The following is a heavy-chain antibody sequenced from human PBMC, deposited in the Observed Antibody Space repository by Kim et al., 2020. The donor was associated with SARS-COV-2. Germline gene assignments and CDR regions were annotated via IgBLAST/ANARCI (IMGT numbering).Heavy chain of an antibody. D-gene: IGHD3-22*01. J-gene: IGHJ3*02. CDR2: INSDGSST. CDR1: GFTFSSYW. V-gene: IGHV3-74*01. Sequence: GGSLRLSCAASGFTFSSYWMHWVRQAPGKGLVWVSRINSDGSSTSYADSVKGRFTISRDNAKNTLYLQMNSLRAEDTAVYYCARDPTGRQTYYYDSSGSTTLFDAFDIWGQGTMVTVSS. CDR3: ARDPTGRQTYYYDSSGSTTLFDAFDI.